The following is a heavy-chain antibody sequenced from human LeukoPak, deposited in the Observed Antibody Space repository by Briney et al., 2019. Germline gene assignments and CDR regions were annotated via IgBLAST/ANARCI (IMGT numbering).Heavy chain of an antibody. CDR3: ARVDRYYFYLDV. J-gene: IGHJ6*03. CDR2: IIPIFRTP. Sequence: SVKVSCKASGGTSSTYTITWVRQAPGQGLEWMGGIIPIFRTPNYAQKFQGRVTITTDESTSTAYMELSGLKSEDTAIYYCARVDRYYFYLDVRGKGTTVTVSS. V-gene: IGHV1-69*05. CDR1: GGTSSTYT.